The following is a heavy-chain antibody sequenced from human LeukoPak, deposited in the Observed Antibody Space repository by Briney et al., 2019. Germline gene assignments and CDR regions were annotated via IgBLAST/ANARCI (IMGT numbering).Heavy chain of an antibody. Sequence: GRSLRLSCAASGFTFNTYAMHWVRQAPGMGLEWVAVISYDGRTKYYRDSVTGRFTVSRDNSKNTLYVQMNSLRAEDTAVYYCARAKGWYGNYFDYWGQGTLVTVSS. CDR3: ARAKGWYGNYFDY. V-gene: IGHV3-30*04. CDR1: GFTFNTYA. CDR2: ISYDGRTK. J-gene: IGHJ4*02. D-gene: IGHD6-19*01.